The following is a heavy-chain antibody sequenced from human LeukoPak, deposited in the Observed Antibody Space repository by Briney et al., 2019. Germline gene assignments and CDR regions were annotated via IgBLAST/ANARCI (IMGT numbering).Heavy chain of an antibody. Sequence: SETLSLTCAVYGGSFSGYYWSWIRQPPGKGLEWIGEINHSGSTKYNPSLKSRVTISGDTSKNQFSLKLRSVTAADTAVYYCARVNEAVAGTDYWGQGTLVTVSS. J-gene: IGHJ4*02. V-gene: IGHV4-34*01. CDR1: GGSFSGYY. D-gene: IGHD6-19*01. CDR2: INHSGST. CDR3: ARVNEAVAGTDY.